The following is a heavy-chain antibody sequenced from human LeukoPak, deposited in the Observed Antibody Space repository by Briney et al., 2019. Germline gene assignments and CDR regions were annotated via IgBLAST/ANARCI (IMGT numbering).Heavy chain of an antibody. Sequence: SETLSLTCTVSGGFISSYYWSWIRQPPGKGLEWIGYIYYSGSTNYNPSLKSRVTISLDTSKNQFSLKLSSVTAADTAVYYCARGGYYGSGTGGFDYWGQGTLVTVSS. CDR2: IYYSGST. CDR1: GGFISSYY. J-gene: IGHJ4*02. V-gene: IGHV4-59*01. D-gene: IGHD3-10*01. CDR3: ARGGYYGSGTGGFDY.